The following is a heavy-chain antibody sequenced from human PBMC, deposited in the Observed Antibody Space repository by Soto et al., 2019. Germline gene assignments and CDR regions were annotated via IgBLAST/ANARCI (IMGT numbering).Heavy chain of an antibody. Sequence: AETLSLTCTVSGVSISSYYWRWIRQPPGKGLEFIGYISYIGSTNYNPSLKSRVTISVDTSKNQFSLNLNSVTAADTAVYFCSTRSSISCDLVDYWGQGTLVTVSS. J-gene: IGHJ4*02. CDR3: STRSSISCDLVDY. V-gene: IGHV4-59*01. D-gene: IGHD2-21*02. CDR2: ISYIGST. CDR1: GVSISSYY.